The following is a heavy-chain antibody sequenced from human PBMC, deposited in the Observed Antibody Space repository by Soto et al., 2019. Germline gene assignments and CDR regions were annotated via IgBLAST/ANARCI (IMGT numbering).Heavy chain of an antibody. J-gene: IGHJ6*02. CDR1: GGSISSSNW. CDR3: ARVRRSYYYCIDV. V-gene: IGHV4-4*02. CDR2: IYHSGST. Sequence: PSETLSLTCAVSGGSISSSNWWRWVRQPPGKGLEWIGEIYHSGSTNYNPSLKSRVTISVDKSKNQFSLKLSSVTAADTAVYYCARVRRSYYYCIDVWGQGTTVTVSS.